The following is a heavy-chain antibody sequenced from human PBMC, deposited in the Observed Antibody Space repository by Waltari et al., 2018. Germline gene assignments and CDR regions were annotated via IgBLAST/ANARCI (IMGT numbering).Heavy chain of an antibody. Sequence: EVQLVQSGAEVKKPGATVKISCKVSGYTFTDYYMHWVQQAPGKGLEWMGLGEPEEGERMYAEKLEGRITITENTATDTAYEELSSLRSEGTAGYYCATIARGWIRGRYYVDYWGQGTLVTVSS. D-gene: IGHD5-18*01. J-gene: IGHJ4*02. CDR3: ATIARGWIRGRYYVDY. CDR1: GYTFTDYY. CDR2: GEPEEGER. V-gene: IGHV1-69-2*01.